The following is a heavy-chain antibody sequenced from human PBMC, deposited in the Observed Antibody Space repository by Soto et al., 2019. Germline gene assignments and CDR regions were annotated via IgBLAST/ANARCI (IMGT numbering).Heavy chain of an antibody. CDR3: ARGGSLYWYFDL. Sequence: QVQLVQSGAEVKKPGASVKVSCKASGYTFTSYAMHWVRQAPGQRLEWTGWINAGNGNTKYSQKFQGRVTIIRDTSASTAYMELSSLRSEDTAVYFCARGGSLYWYFDLWGRGTLVTVSS. CDR2: INAGNGNT. D-gene: IGHD1-26*01. V-gene: IGHV1-3*01. J-gene: IGHJ2*01. CDR1: GYTFTSYA.